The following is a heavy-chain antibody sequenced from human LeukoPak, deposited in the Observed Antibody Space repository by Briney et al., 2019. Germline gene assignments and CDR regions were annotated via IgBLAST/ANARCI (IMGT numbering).Heavy chain of an antibody. CDR1: GFTFSTYT. D-gene: IGHD6-13*01. J-gene: IGHJ4*02. CDR3: AKIITAAGTGY. Sequence: GGSLRLSCAASGFTFSTYTMAWVRQAPGGGLEWVSGISGDGDYTYYADSVKGRFAISRDNSKSTLYLQMNSLRADDTAIYYCAKIITAAGTGYWGQGTLVTVSS. CDR2: ISGDGDYT. V-gene: IGHV3-23*01.